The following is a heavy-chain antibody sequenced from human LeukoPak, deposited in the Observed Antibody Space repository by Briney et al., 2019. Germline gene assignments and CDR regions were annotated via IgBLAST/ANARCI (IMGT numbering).Heavy chain of an antibody. CDR3: AREAVTAMVPLYYFDY. D-gene: IGHD5-18*01. J-gene: IGHJ4*02. CDR1: GYTFTGYG. CDR2: IIPIFGTA. V-gene: IGHV1-69*13. Sequence: SVKVSCKASGYTFTGYGISWVRQAPGQGLEWMGGIIPIFGTANYAQKFQGRVTITADESTSTAYMELSSLRSEDTAVYYCAREAVTAMVPLYYFDYWGQGTLVTVSS.